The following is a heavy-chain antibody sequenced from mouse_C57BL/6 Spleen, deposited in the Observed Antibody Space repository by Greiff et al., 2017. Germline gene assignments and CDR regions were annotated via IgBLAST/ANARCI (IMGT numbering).Heavy chain of an antibody. D-gene: IGHD2-3*01. CDR1: GFTFSDYG. CDR2: ISSGSSTI. V-gene: IGHV5-17*01. J-gene: IGHJ2*01. CDR3: ARRTMVTTAFDY. Sequence: EVPLVESGGGLVKPGGSLKLSCAASGFTFSDYGMHWVRQAPEKVLEWVAYISSGSSTIYYADTVKGRFTISRDNAKNTLFLQMTSLRSDDTALYYCARRTMVTTAFDYWGQGTTLTVSS.